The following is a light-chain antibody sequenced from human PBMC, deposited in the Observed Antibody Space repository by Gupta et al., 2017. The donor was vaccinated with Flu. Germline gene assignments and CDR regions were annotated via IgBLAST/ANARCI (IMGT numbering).Light chain of an antibody. CDR2: SAS. CDR1: QSIALH. CDR3: QQTYTTPRT. V-gene: IGKV1-39*01. Sequence: GDRVAITCRASQSIALHVNWYQQKPGKAPHLLIQSASALHTGVPSRFNGSGAWSEFTLTINSLQPEDSATYYCQQTYTTPRTFGQGTKLEIK. J-gene: IGKJ1*01.